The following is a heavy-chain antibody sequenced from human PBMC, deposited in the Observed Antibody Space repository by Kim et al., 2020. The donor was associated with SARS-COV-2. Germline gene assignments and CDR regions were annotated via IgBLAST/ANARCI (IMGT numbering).Heavy chain of an antibody. CDR1: GFTVSNNY. D-gene: IGHD3-22*01. J-gene: IGHJ3*02. V-gene: IGHV3-66*01. Sequence: GGSLRLSCAASGFTVSNNYMSWVRQAPGKGLEWVSVIYSGGSTDYADSVRGRFTVSRDKSKNMVYLQMNSLGAEDTAVYYRASENLYYDSSGYNSGSFD. CDR3: ASENLYYDSSGYNSGSFD. CDR2: IYSGGST.